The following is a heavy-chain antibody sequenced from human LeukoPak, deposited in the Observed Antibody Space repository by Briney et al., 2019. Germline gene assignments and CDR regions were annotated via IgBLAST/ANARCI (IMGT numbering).Heavy chain of an antibody. CDR3: ASSSATTMVSH. CDR1: GLTFSSYW. J-gene: IGHJ4*02. D-gene: IGHD5-18*01. CDR2: INSDGSST. Sequence: GGSLRLSCVASGLTFSSYWMHRVRQAPGKGLVWVSRINSDGSSTSYADSVKGRFTISRDNAKKTLYLQMNTLRAEDTAVYYCASSSATTMVSHWGQGTLVTVSP. V-gene: IGHV3-74*01.